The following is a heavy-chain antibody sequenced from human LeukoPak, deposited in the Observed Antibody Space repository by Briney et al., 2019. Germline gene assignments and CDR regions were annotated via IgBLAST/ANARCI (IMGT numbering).Heavy chain of an antibody. CDR2: FDPEDGET. J-gene: IGHJ3*02. CDR1: GYTLTELS. Sequence: ASVKVSCKVSGYTLTELSMHWVRQAPGKGLEWMGGFDPEDGETIYAQKFQGRVTMTEDTSTGTAYMELSSLRSEDTAVYYCATIPPTITMIVVDPGAFDIWGQGTMVTVSS. D-gene: IGHD3-22*01. V-gene: IGHV1-24*01. CDR3: ATIPPTITMIVVDPGAFDI.